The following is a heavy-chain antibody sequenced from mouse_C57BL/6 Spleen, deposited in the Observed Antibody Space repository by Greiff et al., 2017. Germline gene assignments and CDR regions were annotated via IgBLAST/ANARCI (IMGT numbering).Heavy chain of an antibody. CDR2: INPGSGGT. J-gene: IGHJ3*01. CDR3: AREYSFAY. Sequence: VQLQQSGAELVRPGTSVKVSCKASGYAFTNYLIEWVKQRPGQGLEWIGVINPGSGGTNYNEKFKGKATLTADKSSSTAYMQLSSLTSEDSAVYFCAREYSFAYWGQGTLVTVSA. D-gene: IGHD2-10*02. CDR1: GYAFTNYL. V-gene: IGHV1-54*01.